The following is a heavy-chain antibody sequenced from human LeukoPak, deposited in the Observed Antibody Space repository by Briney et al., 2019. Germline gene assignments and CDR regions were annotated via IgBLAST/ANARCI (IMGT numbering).Heavy chain of an antibody. Sequence: GESLKISGRGSGYSFTSYWMGGLRRLPGKGREWLGFIYPGDSDTRYSPSFQGQVTISADKSISTAYLQWSSLKASDTAMYYCARPATATTAVAFDIWGQGTMVTVSS. D-gene: IGHD1-26*01. J-gene: IGHJ3*02. CDR3: ARPATATTAVAFDI. V-gene: IGHV5-51*01. CDR1: GYSFTSYW. CDR2: IYPGDSDT.